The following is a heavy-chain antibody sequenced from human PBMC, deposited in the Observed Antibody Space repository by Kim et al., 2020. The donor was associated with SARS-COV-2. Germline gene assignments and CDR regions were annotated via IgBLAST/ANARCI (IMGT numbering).Heavy chain of an antibody. D-gene: IGHD3-22*01. J-gene: IGHJ4*02. Sequence: NPPLKSRVTISVDTSKNQFSLKLSSVTAADTAVYYCARDPRYDSSGPFDYWGQGTLVTVSS. V-gene: IGHV4-34*01. CDR3: ARDPRYDSSGPFDY.